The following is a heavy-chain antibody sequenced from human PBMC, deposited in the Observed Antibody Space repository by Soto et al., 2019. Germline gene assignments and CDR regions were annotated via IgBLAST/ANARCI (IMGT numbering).Heavy chain of an antibody. Sequence: PGGSLRLSCAAAGFTFDDYTMHWVRQAPGKGLEWVSLSSWDGTTTYYADSVRGRFTISRDNSKNSLYLYMNFLTIEDTSLYYCVKAPEAADGTHQYYGLDVWGQGTTVTVSS. CDR1: GFTFDDYT. V-gene: IGHV3-43*01. J-gene: IGHJ6*02. CDR2: SSWDGTTT. D-gene: IGHD6-13*01. CDR3: VKAPEAADGTHQYYGLDV.